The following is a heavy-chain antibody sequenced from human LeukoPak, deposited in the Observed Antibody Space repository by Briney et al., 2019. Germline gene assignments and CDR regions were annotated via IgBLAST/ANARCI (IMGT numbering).Heavy chain of an antibody. CDR3: ATYTHWVAGDV. V-gene: IGHV3-7*01. J-gene: IGHJ6*02. CDR1: GFTFSDSW. Sequence: QAGGSLRLSYAASGFTFSDSWMSWVRQAPGKGLEWVANMNQDGSAKGYVDSVKGRLPISRDNARHSLYLQMSSLTPEDTAVYYCATYTHWVAGDVWGQGTTVTVSS. D-gene: IGHD3-16*01. CDR2: MNQDGSAK.